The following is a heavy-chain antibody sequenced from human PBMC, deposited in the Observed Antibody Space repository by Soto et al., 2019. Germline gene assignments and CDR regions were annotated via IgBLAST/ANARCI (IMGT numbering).Heavy chain of an antibody. Sequence: GGSLRLSCAASGFTFSNYGMAWVRQTQGKGLEWVAGISGSGSATYYGDSVRGRFTISRDNSKNTVNLQMNSLRVEDTSVYYCVRCASGYNWFDPWGQGTRVTVSS. D-gene: IGHD3-22*01. J-gene: IGHJ5*02. V-gene: IGHV3-23*01. CDR3: VRCASGYNWFDP. CDR1: GFTFSNYG. CDR2: ISGSGSAT.